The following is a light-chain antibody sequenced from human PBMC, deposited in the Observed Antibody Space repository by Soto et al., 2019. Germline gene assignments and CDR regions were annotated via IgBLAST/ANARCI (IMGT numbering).Light chain of an antibody. Sequence: QLVLTQSSSASASLGSSVKLTCTLSSGHSSYIIAWHQQQPGKAPRYLMKLEGSGSYNKGSGVPDRFSGYSSGADRYLTISNLQFEDEADYYCETWDSNSWVFGGGTKVTVL. CDR2: LEGSGSY. V-gene: IGLV4-60*02. CDR3: ETWDSNSWV. J-gene: IGLJ3*02. CDR1: SGHSSYI.